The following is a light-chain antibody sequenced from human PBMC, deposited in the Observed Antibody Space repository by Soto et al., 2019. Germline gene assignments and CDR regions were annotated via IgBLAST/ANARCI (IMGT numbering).Light chain of an antibody. J-gene: IGLJ1*01. V-gene: IGLV1-40*01. CDR1: SSNIGAGYD. CDR3: QSYDSSLSGSYV. Sequence: QSLLTQPPSVSGAPGQRVTISCTGSSSNIGAGYDVHWYQQLPGTAPKLLIYGNSNRPSGVPDRFSGSKSGTSASLAITGLQAEDEADYYCQSYDSSLSGSYVFGTGTQLTVL. CDR2: GNS.